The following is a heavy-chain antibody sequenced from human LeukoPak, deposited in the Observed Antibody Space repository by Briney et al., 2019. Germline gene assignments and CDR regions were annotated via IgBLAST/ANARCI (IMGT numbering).Heavy chain of an antibody. J-gene: IGHJ3*02. V-gene: IGHV1-18*01. CDR3: ARVICSGDRCYPPSAVDI. Sequence: ASVNVSCKASGYTFTSYGISWVRQAAGQGLEWMGWISGYNDKTNYAQKFQGRVTMTTDTSTTTAYMELRSLRSDDTAVYYCARVICSGDRCYPPSAVDIWGQGTMVTVSS. CDR2: ISGYNDKT. D-gene: IGHD2-15*01. CDR1: GYTFTSYG.